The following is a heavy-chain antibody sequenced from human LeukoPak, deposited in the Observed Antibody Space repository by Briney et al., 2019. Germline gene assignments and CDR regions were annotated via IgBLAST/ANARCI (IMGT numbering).Heavy chain of an antibody. D-gene: IGHD6-13*01. V-gene: IGHV4-59*01. J-gene: IGHJ6*03. Sequence: SETLSLTCTVSGGSISSYYWSWIRQPPGKGLEWIGYIYYSGSTNYNPFLKSRVTISVDTSKNQFSLKLSSVTAADTAVYYCARTSSSWSYYYYYYYMDVWGKGTTVTVSS. CDR3: ARTSSSWSYYYYYYYMDV. CDR2: IYYSGST. CDR1: GGSISSYY.